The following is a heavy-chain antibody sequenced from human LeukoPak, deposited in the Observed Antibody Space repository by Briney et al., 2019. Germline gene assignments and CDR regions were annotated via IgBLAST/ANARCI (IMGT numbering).Heavy chain of an antibody. CDR3: AAGTAADY. V-gene: IGHV3-11*03. CDR2: ISASSSYT. J-gene: IGHJ4*02. CDR1: GDPSSDYY. Sequence: PGGSLRLSCVVSGDPSSDYYMNWIRQTPGQGLEWISYISASSSYTDYADSVKGRFTISRDNAQNALFLQMNRLRVEDTAVYYCAAGTAADYWGQGTLVTVSS. D-gene: IGHD6-13*01.